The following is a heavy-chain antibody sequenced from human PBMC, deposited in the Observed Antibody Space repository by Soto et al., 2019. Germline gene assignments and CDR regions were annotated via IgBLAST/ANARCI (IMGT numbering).Heavy chain of an antibody. V-gene: IGHV3-7*04. J-gene: IGHJ6*02. D-gene: IGHD3-16*01. Sequence: GRFTISRDNAKNSLYLQMNSLRVEDAAVYYCARHWGVDVWGVDVWGQGTTVTVSS. CDR3: ARHWGVDVWGVDV.